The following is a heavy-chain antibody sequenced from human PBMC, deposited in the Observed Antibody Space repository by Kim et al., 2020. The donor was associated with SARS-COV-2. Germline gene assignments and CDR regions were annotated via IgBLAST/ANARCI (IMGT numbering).Heavy chain of an antibody. Sequence: SETLSLTCTVSGGSISSYYWSWIRQPPGKGLEWIGYIYYSGSTNYNPSLKSRVTISVDTSKNQFSLKLSSVTAADTAVYYCARGGLRGSSSWYYLRGSADNYSGMAVWGQGTTFTVSS. J-gene: IGHJ6*02. V-gene: IGHV4-59*13. CDR3: ARGGLRGSSSWYYLRGSADNYSGMAV. CDR2: IYYSGST. D-gene: IGHD6-13*01. CDR1: GGSISSYY.